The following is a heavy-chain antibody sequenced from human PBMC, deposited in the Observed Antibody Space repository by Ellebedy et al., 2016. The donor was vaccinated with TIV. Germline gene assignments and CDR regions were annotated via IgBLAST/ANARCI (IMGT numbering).Heavy chain of an antibody. D-gene: IGHD1-26*01. CDR1: GGSISSYY. CDR2: INHSGST. J-gene: IGHJ4*02. V-gene: IGHV4-34*01. CDR3: ARDRSYSGSYDY. Sequence: MPSETLSLTCTVSGGSISSYYWSWIRQPPGKGLEWIGEINHSGSTNYNPSLKSRVTISVDTSKNQFSLKLSSVTAADTAVYYCARDRSYSGSYDYWGQGTLVTVSS.